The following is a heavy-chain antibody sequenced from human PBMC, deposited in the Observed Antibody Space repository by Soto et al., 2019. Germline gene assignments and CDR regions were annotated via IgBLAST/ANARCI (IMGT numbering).Heavy chain of an antibody. CDR2: ISSSSDYI. CDR1: GFTFTSYT. Sequence: PGGSLRLSCAASGFTFTSYTMNWVRQAPGKGLGWVSSISSSSDYIYYADSMKGRATISRDNAKNSLFLDMNSLTGEDTAVYYCARARVYATGPLDXWGQGNLVTV. V-gene: IGHV3-21*06. CDR3: ARARVYATGPLDX. J-gene: IGHJ4*02. D-gene: IGHD6-13*01.